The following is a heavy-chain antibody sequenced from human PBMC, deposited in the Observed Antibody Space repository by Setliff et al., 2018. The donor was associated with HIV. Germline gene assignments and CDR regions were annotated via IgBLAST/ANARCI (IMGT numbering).Heavy chain of an antibody. Sequence: SETLSLTCSVSGGSMSRGSVFWSWLRQPAGKGLEWIGSIYHSESTYYNPSLKSRVTISVDTSKNQFSLKLSSVTAADTAVYYCARVRQVSDYGDYDYYFDYWGQGALVTVSS. CDR2: IYHSEST. J-gene: IGHJ4*02. CDR1: GGSMSRGSVF. D-gene: IGHD4-17*01. V-gene: IGHV4-39*07. CDR3: ARVRQVSDYGDYDYYFDY.